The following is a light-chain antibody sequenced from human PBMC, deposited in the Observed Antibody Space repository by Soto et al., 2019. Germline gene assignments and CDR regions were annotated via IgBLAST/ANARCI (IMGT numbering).Light chain of an antibody. CDR3: CSYASSSSYV. CDR2: EDT. J-gene: IGLJ1*01. Sequence: QSVLTQPASVSGSPGQSITISCSGTTSDVGGYNLVSWYQQHTAKAPKLLIYEDTQRPSGVSSRFSGSKSGNTASLTISGLQAEDEADYYCCSYASSSSYVFGTGTKVTV. CDR1: TSDVGGYNL. V-gene: IGLV2-23*01.